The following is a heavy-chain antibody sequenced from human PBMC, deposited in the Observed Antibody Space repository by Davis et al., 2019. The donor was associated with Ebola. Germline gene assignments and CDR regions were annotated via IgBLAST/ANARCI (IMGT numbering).Heavy chain of an antibody. J-gene: IGHJ4*02. CDR2: ISGSGGTT. Sequence: GGSLRLSCTDSVITFSSYAMTWVRQAPGKGLEWVSAISGSGGTTYYAGSVKGRFTISRDNSKNTLYLQMNSLRAEDTAVYYCAKGSMTGYWGQGTLVTVSS. CDR1: VITFSSYA. CDR3: AKGSMTGY. V-gene: IGHV3-23*01.